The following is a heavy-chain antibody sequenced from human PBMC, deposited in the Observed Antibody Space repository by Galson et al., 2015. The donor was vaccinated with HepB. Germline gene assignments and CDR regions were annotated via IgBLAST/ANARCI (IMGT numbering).Heavy chain of an antibody. J-gene: IGHJ4*02. D-gene: IGHD2-21*02. CDR1: GYTFTSYG. Sequence: SVKVSCKASGYTFTSYGISWVRQAPGQGLEWMGWVSAYNGYTNYAQKLQGRVTMTADTSTSTAYMNLKSLRSDDTAVYYCARDGLAFCGGDCYASHWGQGTLVTVSS. CDR2: VSAYNGYT. CDR3: ARDGLAFCGGDCYASH. V-gene: IGHV1-18*01.